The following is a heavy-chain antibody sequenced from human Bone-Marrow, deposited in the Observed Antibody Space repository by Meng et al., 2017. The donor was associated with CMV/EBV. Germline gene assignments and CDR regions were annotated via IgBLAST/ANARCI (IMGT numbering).Heavy chain of an antibody. CDR2: IYYSGST. D-gene: IGHD6-13*01. CDR3: ARAMTSIAAATFDP. Sequence: SETLSLTCTVSGGSINSYYWSWIRQPPGKGLEWIGYIYYSGSTNYNPSLKSRVTISVDTSKNQFSLKLSSVTAADTAVYYCARAMTSIAAATFDPWGQGTLVTVSS. V-gene: IGHV4-59*01. J-gene: IGHJ5*02. CDR1: GGSINSYY.